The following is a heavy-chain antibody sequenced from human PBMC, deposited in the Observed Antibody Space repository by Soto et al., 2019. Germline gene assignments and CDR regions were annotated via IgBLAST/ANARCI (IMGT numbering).Heavy chain of an antibody. D-gene: IGHD6-19*01. J-gene: IGHJ6*02. CDR2: IIPIFGTA. V-gene: IGHV1-69*13. Sequence: ASVKVSCKASGCTFSSYAISCVRQAPGQVLEWMGGIIPIFGTANYAQKFQGRVTITADESTSTAYMELSSLRSEDTAVYYCARDGIAVAGTSYYYYGMDVWGQGTTVTVSS. CDR1: GCTFSSYA. CDR3: ARDGIAVAGTSYYYYGMDV.